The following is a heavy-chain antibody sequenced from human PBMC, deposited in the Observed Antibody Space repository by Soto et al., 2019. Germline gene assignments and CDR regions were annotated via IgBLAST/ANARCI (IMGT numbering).Heavy chain of an antibody. CDR3: ARDVGTSSYPLGQFDY. V-gene: IGHV1-2*02. CDR2: INPNSGGT. J-gene: IGHJ4*02. CDR1: GYTFTGYY. D-gene: IGHD1-26*01. Sequence: ASVKVSCKASGYTFTGYYMHWVRQAPGQGLEWMGWINPNSGGTNYAQKLQGRVTMTTDTSTSTAYMELRSLRSDDTAVYYCARDVGTSSYPLGQFDYWGQGTLVTVSS.